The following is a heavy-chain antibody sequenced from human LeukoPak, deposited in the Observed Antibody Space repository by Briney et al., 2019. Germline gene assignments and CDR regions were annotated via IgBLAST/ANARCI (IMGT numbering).Heavy chain of an antibody. CDR2: IYYSGNT. CDR1: GGSISGSSYY. CDR3: ARPGYSNSIDY. J-gene: IGHJ4*02. V-gene: IGHV4-39*01. Sequence: SETLSLTCTVSGGSISGSSYYWGWIRQPPGKELEYIGSIYYSGNTYYNPSLESRVAISVDTSKNQFSLNLSSVTAADTAVYYCARPGYSNSIDYWGQGTLVTVSS. D-gene: IGHD4-11*01.